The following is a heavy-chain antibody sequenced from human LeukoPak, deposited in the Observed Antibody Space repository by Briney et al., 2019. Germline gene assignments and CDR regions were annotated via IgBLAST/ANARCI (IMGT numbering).Heavy chain of an antibody. CDR1: GGSFSGYY. J-gene: IGHJ4*02. Sequence: SETLSLTCAVYGGSFSGYYWGWIRQPPGKGLEWIGEINHSGSTNYNPSLKSRVTISVDTSKNQFSLKLSSVTAADTAVYYCARGRSIVVVTAISFPFDYWGQGTLVTVSS. CDR2: INHSGST. V-gene: IGHV4-34*01. CDR3: ARGRSIVVVTAISFPFDY. D-gene: IGHD2-21*02.